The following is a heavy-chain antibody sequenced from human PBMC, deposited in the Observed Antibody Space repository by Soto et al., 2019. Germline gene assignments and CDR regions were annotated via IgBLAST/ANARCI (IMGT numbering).Heavy chain of an antibody. Sequence: SETLSVTCTFSGGYIISGGYYWSWIHKHPGKGLEWIGYIYYSGSTYYNPSLKSRVTISVDTSKNQFSLKLSSVTAADTAVYYCARSKFYIVAPRGAFDIWGQGTMVTVSS. D-gene: IGHD2-15*01. J-gene: IGHJ3*02. CDR2: IYYSGST. CDR3: ARSKFYIVAPRGAFDI. CDR1: GGYIISGGYY. V-gene: IGHV4-31*03.